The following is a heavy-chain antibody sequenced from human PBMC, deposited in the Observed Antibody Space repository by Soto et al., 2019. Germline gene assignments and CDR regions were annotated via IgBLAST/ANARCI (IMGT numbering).Heavy chain of an antibody. CDR1: GYTFSSYG. D-gene: IGHD5-12*01. J-gene: IGHJ3*02. CDR2: ISADNGNA. CDR3: ATWHLREHAYDI. V-gene: IGHV1-18*01. Sequence: GASVKVSCKASGYTFSSYGITWVRQAPGQGLEWMGWISADNGNAIYVEKLQGRVTMTTDTSTSTVYMELRSLRSDDTALYFCATWHLREHAYDIWGQGTMVTVSS.